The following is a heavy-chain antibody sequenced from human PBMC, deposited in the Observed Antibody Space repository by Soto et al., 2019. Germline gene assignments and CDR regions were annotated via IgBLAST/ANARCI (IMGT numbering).Heavy chain of an antibody. V-gene: IGHV4-4*07. D-gene: IGHD2-15*01. CDR3: ARVPVAVAATEDYYGLDV. CDR2: INTDGLS. J-gene: IGHJ6*02. CDR1: GVSITSYY. Sequence: PSETLSLTCSVSGVSITSYYWSWIRQSAGGGLEWMGRINTDGLSTYSPSFKSRLTMSLDTSKNQVSLRLISVTAAGTAVYFCARVPVAVAATEDYYGLDVWGQGTTVTVSS.